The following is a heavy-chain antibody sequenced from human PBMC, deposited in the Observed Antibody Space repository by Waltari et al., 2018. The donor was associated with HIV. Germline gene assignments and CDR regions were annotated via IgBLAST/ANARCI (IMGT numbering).Heavy chain of an antibody. Sequence: LVESGGGSVQPGKSLNLSCAASGFSFSGYWLHWFRPSRGKGLGWVARINSDGSATNYAGSVQGRFSISRDNRNSVLYLYMNKLRVDDTAVYYCTKEGYAYDFWSGSNSYYGLDVWGQGTTVTVSS. CDR2: INSDGSAT. CDR1: GFSFSGYW. D-gene: IGHD3-3*01. J-gene: IGHJ6*02. CDR3: TKEGYAYDFWSGSNSYYGLDV. V-gene: IGHV3-74*02.